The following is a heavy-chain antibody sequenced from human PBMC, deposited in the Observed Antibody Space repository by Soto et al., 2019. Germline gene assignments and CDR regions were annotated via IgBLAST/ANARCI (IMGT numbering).Heavy chain of an antibody. J-gene: IGHJ4*02. CDR3: TSNAAAKVGTLRY. CDR2: IDGGKT. CDR1: GFTFNNSR. D-gene: IGHD1-26*01. V-gene: IGHV3-15*02. Sequence: EVQLVESGGALVEPGGSLRLSCAASGFTFNNSRMSWVRQAPGKGLDWVGRIDGGKTDFAAPVEGRFTFSRDDSSNTLFRQMNSLKTEDTGVYYCTSNAAAKVGTLRYWGQGTLVTVSS.